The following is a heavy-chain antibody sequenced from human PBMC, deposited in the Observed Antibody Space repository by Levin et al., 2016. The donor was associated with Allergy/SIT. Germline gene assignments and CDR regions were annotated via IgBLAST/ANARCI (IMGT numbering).Heavy chain of an antibody. CDR3: ARVGYSSSWYLGIDY. Sequence: WIRQPPGKGLEWIGEINHSGSTNYNPSLKSRVTISVDTSKNQFSLKLSSVTAADTAVYYCARVGYSSSWYLGIDYWGQGTLVTVSS. CDR2: INHSGST. J-gene: IGHJ4*02. D-gene: IGHD6-13*01. V-gene: IGHV4-34*01.